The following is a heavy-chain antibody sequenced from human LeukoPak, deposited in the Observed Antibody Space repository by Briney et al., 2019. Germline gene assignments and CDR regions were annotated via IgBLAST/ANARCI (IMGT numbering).Heavy chain of an antibody. J-gene: IGHJ4*02. D-gene: IGHD3-22*01. Sequence: ASVKVSCKASGYTFTSYYMHWVRQAPGQGLEWMGIISPSSGKINYAQKFQGRVTMTRDTSTSTVYMELSSLRSDDTAVYYCARDLASSGYYWDWGQGTLVTVSS. V-gene: IGHV1-46*01. CDR2: ISPSSGKI. CDR1: GYTFTSYY. CDR3: ARDLASSGYYWD.